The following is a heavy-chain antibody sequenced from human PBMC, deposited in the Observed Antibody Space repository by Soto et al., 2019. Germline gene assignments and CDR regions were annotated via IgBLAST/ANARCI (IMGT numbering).Heavy chain of an antibody. CDR3: ARGAVTGVDYGMDV. CDR2: IYTSGGT. D-gene: IGHD4-4*01. V-gene: IGHV4-4*07. Sequence: SETLSLTCSVSGGSMTSYYWSWIRQPAGKGLEWIGRIYTSGGTNYNPSLKSRVTMSRDTSKKQISLKLSSVTAADTAVYYCARGAVTGVDYGMDVWGQGTTVTVSS. CDR1: GGSMTSYY. J-gene: IGHJ6*02.